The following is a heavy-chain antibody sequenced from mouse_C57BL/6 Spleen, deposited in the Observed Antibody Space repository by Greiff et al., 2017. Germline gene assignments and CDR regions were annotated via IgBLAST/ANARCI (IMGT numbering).Heavy chain of an antibody. CDR3: AREGSYESKRYAMDY. D-gene: IGHD2-5*01. CDR1: GYSFTDYN. J-gene: IGHJ4*01. V-gene: IGHV1-39*01. CDR2: INPNYGTI. Sequence: QQSGPELLKPGASVKISCKASGYSFTDYNMYWVKQSNGKSLEWIGVINPNYGTISYNQKFKGKATLTVDQSTSTDYMQLNSLTSENSAGYYGAREGSYESKRYAMDYWGQGTSVTVSS.